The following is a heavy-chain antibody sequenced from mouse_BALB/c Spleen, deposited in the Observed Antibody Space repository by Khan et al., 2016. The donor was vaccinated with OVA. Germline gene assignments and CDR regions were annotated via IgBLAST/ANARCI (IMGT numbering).Heavy chain of an antibody. CDR3: ARGDFLLRLRAMDY. CDR2: ISTYNVNT. D-gene: IGHD1-2*01. J-gene: IGHJ4*01. CDR1: GYTFTDYA. V-gene: IGHV1S137*01. Sequence: VELVESGPEVVRPGVSVTISCKGSGYTFTDYALHWVKQSRAKSLEWIGIISTYNVNTYYNQKFQGKATMTVDKSSSTAYMELARLTSEDSAIYYCARGDFLLRLRAMDYGGQGTSVTVSS.